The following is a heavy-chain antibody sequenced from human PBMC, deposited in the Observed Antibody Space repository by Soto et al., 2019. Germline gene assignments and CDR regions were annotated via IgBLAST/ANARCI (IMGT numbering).Heavy chain of an antibody. V-gene: IGHV4-30-4*01. CDR2: IYYSGST. CDR1: GGSISSGDYY. J-gene: IGHJ4*02. Sequence: SETLSLTCTVSGGSISSGDYYWSWIRQPLGKGLEWIGYIYYSGSTYYNPSLKSRVTISVDTSKNQFSLKLSSVTAADTAVYYCARTMVRGDFDYWGQGTLVTVSS. CDR3: ARTMVRGDFDY. D-gene: IGHD3-10*01.